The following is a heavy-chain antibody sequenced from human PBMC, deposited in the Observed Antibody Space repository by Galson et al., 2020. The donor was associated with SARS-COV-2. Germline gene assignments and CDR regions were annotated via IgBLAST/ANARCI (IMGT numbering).Heavy chain of an antibody. Sequence: QLGESLKISCAASGFTFSNSGIHWVRQGPGKGLEWVAFIRYDGQSKYYGDSVRGRFTVSRDDSKNTVYLQMNSLRNEDTAVYYCAKDKTTSATGGLGSHDYWGHGTLVTVS. CDR3: AKDKTTSATGGLGSHDY. V-gene: IGHV3-30*02. CDR2: IRYDGQSK. J-gene: IGHJ4*01. D-gene: IGHD4-4*01. CDR1: GFTFSNSG.